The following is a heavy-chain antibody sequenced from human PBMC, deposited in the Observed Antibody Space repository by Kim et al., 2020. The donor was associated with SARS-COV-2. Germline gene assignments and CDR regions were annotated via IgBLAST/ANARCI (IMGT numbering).Heavy chain of an antibody. J-gene: IGHJ4*02. D-gene: IGHD1-1*01. Sequence: DYAAPVKGRFTISRDDSKNTLYLQMNSLKTEDTAVYYCTSQPTRLDPLDYLGQGTLVTVSS. CDR3: TSQPTRLDPLDY. V-gene: IGHV3-15*01.